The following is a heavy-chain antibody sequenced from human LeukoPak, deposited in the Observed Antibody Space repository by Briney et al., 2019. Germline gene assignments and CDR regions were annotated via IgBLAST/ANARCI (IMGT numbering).Heavy chain of an antibody. D-gene: IGHD2-15*01. J-gene: IGHJ5*02. Sequence: GGSLRLSCAASGFSLSIYDMVWVRQAPGKGLEWIASTGLSSSYIGYADSVKGRFTISRDNGENSVYLQMNGLRAEDTAVYFCARERSYCSGATCSLDLWGQGTLVTVSS. CDR2: TGLSSSYI. CDR1: GFSLSIYD. V-gene: IGHV3-21*01. CDR3: ARERSYCSGATCSLDL.